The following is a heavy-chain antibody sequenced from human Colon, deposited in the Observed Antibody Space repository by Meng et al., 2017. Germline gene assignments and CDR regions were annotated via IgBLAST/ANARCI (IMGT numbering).Heavy chain of an antibody. D-gene: IGHD2-8*01. CDR2: IDWEDDK. CDR1: GFSLSTSGMF. Sequence: SGPTLVKPKETLTLTCTFSGFSLSTSGMFLTWVRQPPGKALEWLALIDWEDDKYYTASPKTRLTISKDTSRNRVVPRMTNMDPVDSGTYSCGRYTNYYHGMDVWGQGTTVTVSS. CDR3: GRYTNYYHGMDV. V-gene: IGHV2-70*12. J-gene: IGHJ6*02.